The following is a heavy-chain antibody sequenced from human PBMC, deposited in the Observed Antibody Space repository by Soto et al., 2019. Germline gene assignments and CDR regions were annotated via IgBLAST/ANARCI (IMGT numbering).Heavy chain of an antibody. Sequence: EVQLVESGGGLVQPGGSLRLSCETSGFTFITYIMHWVRQAPGKGLERVASIGGVTNYINYADSVKGRFNISRDNTVKSLYLQMDSLRVEDTGVYYCVREVDLTAHRPQYYRGLDIWGQGTTVTVSS. CDR1: GFTFITYI. D-gene: IGHD3-16*01. CDR2: IGGVTNYI. J-gene: IGHJ6*02. V-gene: IGHV3-21*01. CDR3: VREVDLTAHRPQYYRGLDI.